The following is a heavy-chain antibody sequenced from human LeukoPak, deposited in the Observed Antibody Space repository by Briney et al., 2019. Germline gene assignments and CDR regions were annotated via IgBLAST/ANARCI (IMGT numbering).Heavy chain of an antibody. CDR2: INHSGST. CDR3: ARAPEAWYDSHLDR. J-gene: IGHJ4*02. Sequence: SETLSLTCAVYGGSFSGYYWGWIRQPPGKGLEWIGEINHSGSTNYNPSLKSRVTISVDTSKNQFSLKLSSVTAADTAVYYCARAPEAWYDSHLDRWGQGTLVTVSS. D-gene: IGHD1-1*01. V-gene: IGHV4-34*01. CDR1: GGSFSGYY.